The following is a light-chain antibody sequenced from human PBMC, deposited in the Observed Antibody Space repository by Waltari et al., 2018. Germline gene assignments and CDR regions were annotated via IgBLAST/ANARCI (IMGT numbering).Light chain of an antibody. J-gene: IGLJ1*01. CDR3: ASWDDRLDAYV. V-gene: IGLV1-44*01. CDR2: NDA. CDR1: SSNGGSNA. Sequence: QSVLTQPPSASGTPGQRVTISCSGSSSNGGSNAVNWYHQPPGTAPKLLIFNDAHRPSGVPDRFSGSRSATSASLAISGLQSDDESTYYCASWDDRLDAYVFGTGTWVTVL.